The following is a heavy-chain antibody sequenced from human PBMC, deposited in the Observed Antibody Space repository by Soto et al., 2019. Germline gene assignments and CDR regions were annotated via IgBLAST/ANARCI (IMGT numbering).Heavy chain of an antibody. CDR2: ISCNSGNL. D-gene: IGHD4-17*01. Sequence: EVQLVESGGGLVQPGRSLRLSCAASGFTFDDYAMHWVRQGPGKGLEWVSSISCNSGNLGYADSVKGRFTISRDNAKNSLYLQMNSLRGEDTDLYYCAKGASTTVFAFNDYWGQGTLVTVSS. CDR1: GFTFDDYA. J-gene: IGHJ4*02. V-gene: IGHV3-9*01. CDR3: AKGASTTVFAFNDY.